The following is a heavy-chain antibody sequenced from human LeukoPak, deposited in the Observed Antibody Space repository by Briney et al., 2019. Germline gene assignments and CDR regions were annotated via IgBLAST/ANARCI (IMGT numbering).Heavy chain of an antibody. J-gene: IGHJ3*02. V-gene: IGHV4-4*07. D-gene: IGHD3-9*01. CDR1: GDSISSYY. Sequence: SETLSLTCTVSGDSISSYYWSWIRQPAGKGLEWIGRIYTSGSTNYNPSLKSRVTMSVDTSKNQFSLKLSSVTAADTAVYYCARGTYDILTGPDDDAFDIWGQGTMVTVSS. CDR2: IYTSGST. CDR3: ARGTYDILTGPDDDAFDI.